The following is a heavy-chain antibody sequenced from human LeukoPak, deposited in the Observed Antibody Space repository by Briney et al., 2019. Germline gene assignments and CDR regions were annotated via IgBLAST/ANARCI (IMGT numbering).Heavy chain of an antibody. Sequence: GGSLRLSCAASGFTFSSYSMKWVRQAPGKGLEWVSSISSSSGYVHYADSVKGRFTISRDNSKNTLYLQMNSLRAEDTAVYYCKVGAGPFDYWGQGTLVTVSS. V-gene: IGHV3-21*01. CDR1: GFTFSSYS. D-gene: IGHD1-26*01. J-gene: IGHJ4*02. CDR2: ISSSSGYV. CDR3: KVGAGPFDY.